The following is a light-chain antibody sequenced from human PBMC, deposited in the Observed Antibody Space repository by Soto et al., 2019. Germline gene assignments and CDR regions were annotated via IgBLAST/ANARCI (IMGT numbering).Light chain of an antibody. Sequence: EIVLTQSPGTLSLSPGERVTLSCRASQNVYSNSLAWYQQKPGQTPRLLIYGASTRAAAVPDRFSGSGSGTDFALSIDGLEPEDFAIYYCQQYGVSPLTFGPGTRVD. CDR2: GAS. CDR3: QQYGVSPLT. V-gene: IGKV3-20*01. CDR1: QNVYSNS. J-gene: IGKJ3*01.